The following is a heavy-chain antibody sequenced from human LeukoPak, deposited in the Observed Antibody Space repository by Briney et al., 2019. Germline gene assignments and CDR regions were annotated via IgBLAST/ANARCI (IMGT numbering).Heavy chain of an antibody. CDR2: INHSGST. D-gene: IGHD2-21*02. J-gene: IGHJ4*02. CDR3: ASSGGTPYCGGDCYSDY. V-gene: IGHV4-39*07. Sequence: PSETLSLTCTVSGGSISSSSYYWSWIRQPPGKGLEWIGEINHSGSTNYNPSLKSRVTISVDTSKNQFSLKLSSVTAADTAVYYCASSGGTPYCGGDCYSDYWGQGTLVTVSS. CDR1: GGSISSSSYY.